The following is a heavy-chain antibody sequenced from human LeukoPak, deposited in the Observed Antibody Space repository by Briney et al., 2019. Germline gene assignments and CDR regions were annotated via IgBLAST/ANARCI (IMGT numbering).Heavy chain of an antibody. V-gene: IGHV3-66*02. CDR2: IYSGGST. CDR1: GFTVSSNY. CDR3: ASWGYYDSSGYYQIDY. Sequence: GGSLRLSCAASGFTVSSNYMSWVRQAPRKGLEWVSVIYSGGSTYYADSVKGRFTISRDNSKSTLYLQMNSLRAEDTAVYYCASWGYYDSSGYYQIDYWGQGTLVTVSS. D-gene: IGHD3-22*01. J-gene: IGHJ4*02.